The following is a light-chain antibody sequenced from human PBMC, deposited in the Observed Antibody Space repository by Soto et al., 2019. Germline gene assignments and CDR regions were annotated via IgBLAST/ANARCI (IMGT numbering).Light chain of an antibody. J-gene: IGKJ4*01. CDR3: QQYDGSLGLT. CDR2: GAS. CDR1: QSVSSSY. V-gene: IGKV3-20*01. Sequence: EIVLTQSPGTLSLSPGERATLSCRASQSVSSSYLAWYQQKPGQAPRLLIYGASSRATGIPDRFSGSGSGTDFVLTISRLEPEDFAVYYCQQYDGSLGLTFGGGTKVEIK.